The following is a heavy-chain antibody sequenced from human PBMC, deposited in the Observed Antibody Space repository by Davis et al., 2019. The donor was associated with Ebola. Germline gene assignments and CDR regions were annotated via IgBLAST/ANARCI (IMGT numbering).Heavy chain of an antibody. D-gene: IGHD5-24*01. CDR3: ARATILDY. J-gene: IGHJ4*02. V-gene: IGHV3-23*01. CDR1: VITFSGYA. CDR2: ISGSGGST. Sequence: GGSLRLSCADSVITFSGYAMTWVRQAPGKGLEWVSAISGSGGSTYYADSVKGRFTISRDNSKNTLYLQMNSLRAEDTAVYYCARATILDYWGQGTLVTVSS.